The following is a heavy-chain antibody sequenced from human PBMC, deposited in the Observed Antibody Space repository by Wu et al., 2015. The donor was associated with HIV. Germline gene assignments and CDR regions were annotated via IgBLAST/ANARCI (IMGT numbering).Heavy chain of an antibody. CDR3: ATPRSPGFSSAWPTYFDY. J-gene: IGHJ4*02. V-gene: IGHV1-69*05. D-gene: IGHD6-19*01. CDR1: GNTFNA. CDR2: IIPLFGTT. Sequence: QVQLVQSGAEVKKPGSSVKISCKASGNTFNAINWVRQAPGRGLEWMGGIIPLFGTTDYSQIFQGRITITTDESTSTAYLRLTTLRPEDTAVYYCATPRSPGFSSAWPTYFDYWGQGTLVTVSS.